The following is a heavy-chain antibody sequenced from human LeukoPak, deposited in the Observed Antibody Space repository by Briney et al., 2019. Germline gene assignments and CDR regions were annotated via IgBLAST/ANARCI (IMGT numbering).Heavy chain of an antibody. CDR1: GYSISSGYY. Sequence: SETLSLTCTLSGYSISSGYYWGWIRQPPGKGLEWIGSIYHSGSTYYNPSLKSRVTISVDTSKNQFSLKLSSVTAADTAVYYCARDFPWYYDFWSGYQNWFDPWGQGTLVTVSS. CDR3: ARDFPWYYDFWSGYQNWFDP. J-gene: IGHJ5*02. CDR2: IYHSGST. D-gene: IGHD3-3*01. V-gene: IGHV4-38-2*02.